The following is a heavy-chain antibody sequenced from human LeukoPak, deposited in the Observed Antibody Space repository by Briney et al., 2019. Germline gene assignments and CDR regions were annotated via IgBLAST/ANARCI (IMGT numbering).Heavy chain of an antibody. CDR1: GYSFTSYW. CDR3: ARPYCSSTSCPSSYWYFDL. Sequence: VESLKISCKGSGYSFTSYWIGWVRQMPGKGLEWMGLIYPADSDTRYSPSFQGQVTISADKSTSTAYLQWSSLKASDTAMYYCARPYCSSTSCPSSYWYFDLWGRGTLVTVSS. D-gene: IGHD2-2*01. V-gene: IGHV5-51*01. J-gene: IGHJ2*01. CDR2: IYPADSDT.